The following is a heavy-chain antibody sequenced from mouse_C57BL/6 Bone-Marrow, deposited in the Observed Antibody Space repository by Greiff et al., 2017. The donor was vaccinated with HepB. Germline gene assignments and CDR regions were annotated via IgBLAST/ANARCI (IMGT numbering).Heavy chain of an antibody. Sequence: EVKLMESGPGLVKPSQSLSLTCSVTGYSITSGYYWNWIRQFPGNKLEWMGYISYDGSNNYNPSLKNRISITRDTSKNQFFLKLNSVTTEDTATYYCASRCYYSNYGDYWGQGTTLTVSS. CDR2: ISYDGSN. CDR3: ASRCYYSNYGDY. J-gene: IGHJ2*01. D-gene: IGHD2-5*01. V-gene: IGHV3-6*01. CDR1: GYSITSGYY.